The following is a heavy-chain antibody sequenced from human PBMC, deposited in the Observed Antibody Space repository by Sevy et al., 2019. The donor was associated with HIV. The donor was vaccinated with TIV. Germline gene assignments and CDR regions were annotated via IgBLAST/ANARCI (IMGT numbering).Heavy chain of an antibody. J-gene: IGHJ4*02. Sequence: SETLSLTCTVSGGSITSLYWNWIRQPPGKGLEWIANIYYNGHVNYNPSLKNRVTSSLDTSKNQSSLRLSSVAAADTAMYYYGGENAWGGGYSWGQGTLVTVSS. CDR2: IYYNGHV. CDR3: GGENAWGGGYS. D-gene: IGHD1-26*01. CDR1: GGSITSLY. V-gene: IGHV4-59*08.